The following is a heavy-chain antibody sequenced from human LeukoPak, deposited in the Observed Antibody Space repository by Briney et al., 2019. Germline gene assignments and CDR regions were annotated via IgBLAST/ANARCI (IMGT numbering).Heavy chain of an antibody. CDR2: INPSGGST. D-gene: IGHD3-16*01. Sequence: GGSLRLSCAASGFTFSNYAMNWVRQAPGRGLEWVSAINPSGGSTYYADSVKGRFTISRDNSKNTLYLQMNSLRAEDTAVYYCAKDIWGGNEGWGQGTLVTVSS. J-gene: IGHJ4*02. CDR3: AKDIWGGNEG. CDR1: GFTFSNYA. V-gene: IGHV3-23*01.